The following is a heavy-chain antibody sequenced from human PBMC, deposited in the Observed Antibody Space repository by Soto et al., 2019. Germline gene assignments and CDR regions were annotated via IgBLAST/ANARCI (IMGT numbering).Heavy chain of an antibody. D-gene: IGHD1-26*01. CDR2: IRSKANSYAT. Sequence: EVQLVESGGGLVKPGGSLRLSCAASGFTFSNAWMSWVRQAPGKGLEWVGRIRSKANSYATVYAASMKGRFTISRDDSKNTAYLQMNSLKTEDTAVYYCARLWSEREPNFDYWGQGTLVSVSS. J-gene: IGHJ4*02. CDR3: ARLWSEREPNFDY. V-gene: IGHV3-73*01. CDR1: GFTFSNAW.